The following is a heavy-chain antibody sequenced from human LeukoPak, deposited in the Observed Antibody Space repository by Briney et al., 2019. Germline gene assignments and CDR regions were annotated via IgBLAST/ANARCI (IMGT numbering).Heavy chain of an antibody. Sequence: GGSLRLSCAASGFTVSSNYMSWVRQAPGKGLEWVAKIMQDGSEKYYLASVKGRFTISRDNAKNSLYLQMNSLRVEDTAVYYCTRDPIADYWGQGTLVTVSS. CDR1: GFTVSSNY. D-gene: IGHD3-16*02. J-gene: IGHJ4*02. CDR2: IMQDGSEK. CDR3: TRDPIADY. V-gene: IGHV3-7*01.